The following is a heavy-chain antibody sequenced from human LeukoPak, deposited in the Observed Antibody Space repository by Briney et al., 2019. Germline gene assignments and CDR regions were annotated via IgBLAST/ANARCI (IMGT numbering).Heavy chain of an antibody. CDR3: ARGPCSSTSCPSRGAFDI. V-gene: IGHV4-4*07. D-gene: IGHD2-2*01. CDR2: IYTSGST. CDR1: GGSISSYY. Sequence: SETLSLTCTVSGGSISSYYWSWIRQPAGKGLEWIGRIYTSGSTNYNPSLKSRVTMSVDTSKNQFSLKLSSVTAAGTAVYYCARGPCSSTSCPSRGAFDIWGQGTMVTVSS. J-gene: IGHJ3*02.